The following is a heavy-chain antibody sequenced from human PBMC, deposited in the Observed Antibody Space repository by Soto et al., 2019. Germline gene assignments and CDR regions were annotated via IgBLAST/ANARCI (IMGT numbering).Heavy chain of an antibody. Sequence: GESLKISCKGSGYRFSSYWIAWVRQMPVKGLEWMGIIYPGDSDTRYSPSFEGQVTISADKSNSTAYLQWSSLKASDTAMYYCARQGSNGAYYYYGMDVRGQGTTVTVSS. CDR3: ARQGSNGAYYYYGMDV. V-gene: IGHV5-51*01. J-gene: IGHJ6*01. CDR1: GYRFSSYW. D-gene: IGHD3-16*01. CDR2: IYPGDSDT.